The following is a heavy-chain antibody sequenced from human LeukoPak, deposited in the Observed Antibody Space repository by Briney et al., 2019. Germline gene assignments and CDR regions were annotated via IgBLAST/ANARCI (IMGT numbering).Heavy chain of an antibody. V-gene: IGHV1-2*02. Sequence: GASVKVSCKASGYTFTGYYMHWVRQAPGQGLEWMGWINPNSGGTNYAQKFQGRVIMTRDTSISTAYMELSRLRSDDTAVYYCARGEYSSGWYSGYWGQGTLVTVSS. J-gene: IGHJ4*02. CDR3: ARGEYSSGWYSGY. D-gene: IGHD6-19*01. CDR1: GYTFTGYY. CDR2: INPNSGGT.